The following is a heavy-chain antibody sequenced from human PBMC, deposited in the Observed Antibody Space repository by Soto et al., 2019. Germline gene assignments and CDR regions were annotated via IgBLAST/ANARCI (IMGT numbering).Heavy chain of an antibody. CDR3: AREGAASYSYYYGTDV. CDR1: GGSISSGDSY. CDR2: TYHSGSP. Sequence: SETLSLTCTVSGGSISSGDSYWSWIRQFPGKGLEWIGYTYHSGSPYYNPSLKSRVTISVDTSKNQFSLKLNSATAADTAVYYCAREGAASYSYYYGTDVWGQGTTVTVSS. D-gene: IGHD3-16*01. V-gene: IGHV4-30-4*01. J-gene: IGHJ6*02.